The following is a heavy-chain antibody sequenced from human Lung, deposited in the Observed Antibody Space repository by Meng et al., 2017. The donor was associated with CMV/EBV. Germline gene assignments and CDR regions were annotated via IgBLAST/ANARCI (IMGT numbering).Heavy chain of an antibody. CDR3: ARDEGATPFDY. Sequence: SCRASGHTFTAYGISWVRQAPGQGLEWMGWINPYSGSTNYAQNLQGTVTMTTDTSTSTAYMELRSLRSDDTAVYYCARDEGATPFDYWGQGTLVTVSS. J-gene: IGHJ4*02. CDR1: GHTFTAYG. V-gene: IGHV1-18*01. D-gene: IGHD1-26*01. CDR2: INPYSGST.